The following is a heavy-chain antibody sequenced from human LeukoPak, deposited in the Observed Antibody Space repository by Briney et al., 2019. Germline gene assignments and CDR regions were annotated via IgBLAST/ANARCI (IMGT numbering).Heavy chain of an antibody. D-gene: IGHD1-26*01. CDR3: AKENPVGGTNYFDY. J-gene: IGHJ4*02. CDR2: ITTTVGDT. Sequence: PGGSLRLSCVASGFTFTDYAMTWVRQPPGRRLEWVSTITTTVGDTHYADSVKGRFTVSRDDSKGTLFLQMNSLRAEDTGVYYCAKENPVGGTNYFDYWGQGTLVTVSS. CDR1: GFTFTDYA. V-gene: IGHV3-23*01.